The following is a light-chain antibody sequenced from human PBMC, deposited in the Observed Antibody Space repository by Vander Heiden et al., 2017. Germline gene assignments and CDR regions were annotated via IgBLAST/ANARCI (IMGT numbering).Light chain of an antibody. V-gene: IGKV1-5*03. CDR1: QSISSW. CDR3: QQDNSCPRT. Sequence: DIQITQSPSTLSASVGDRVTITCRASQSISSWLAWYQQKPGKAPKLLIYKASSLESGVPSRFSGSGSGTEFTLTISSLQPDDFATYYCQQDNSCPRTFGQGTKVXIK. CDR2: KAS. J-gene: IGKJ1*01.